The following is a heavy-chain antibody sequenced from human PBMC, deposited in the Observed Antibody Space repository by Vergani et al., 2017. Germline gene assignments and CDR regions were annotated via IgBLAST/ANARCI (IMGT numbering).Heavy chain of an antibody. J-gene: IGHJ2*01. CDR1: GYTFTNYA. V-gene: IGHV1-18*01. Sequence: QVQLVQSGSEVKKPGASVKVSCRASGYTFTNYALNWVRQAPGQGLEWMGWTSIDKGERKSAQRFEGRVTMTTDTSTSTAYMELRNLRHDDTAVYYCAREILSFGELLIVGIRYSDVWGRGTLVSVSS. D-gene: IGHD3-10*01. CDR2: TSIDKGER. CDR3: AREILSFGELLIVGIRYSDV.